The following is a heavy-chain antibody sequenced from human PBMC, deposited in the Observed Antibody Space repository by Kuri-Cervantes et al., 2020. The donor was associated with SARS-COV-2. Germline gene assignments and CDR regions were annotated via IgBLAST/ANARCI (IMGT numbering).Heavy chain of an antibody. CDR2: IKQDGSEK. Sequence: GESLKISCAASGFTFSSYWMSWARQAPGKGLEWVANIKQDGSEKYYVDSVKGRFTISRDNAKNSLYLQMNSLRAEDTAVYYCARGSSGSYPLDYWGQGTLVTVSS. J-gene: IGHJ4*02. V-gene: IGHV3-7*04. CDR3: ARGSSGSYPLDY. D-gene: IGHD1-26*01. CDR1: GFTFSSYW.